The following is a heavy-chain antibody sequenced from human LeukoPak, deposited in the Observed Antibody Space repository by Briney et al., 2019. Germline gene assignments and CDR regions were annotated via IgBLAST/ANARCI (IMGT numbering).Heavy chain of an antibody. Sequence: AGGSLRLSCAASGFRFSYSWMYWVRQGPGKGPVWVSRMKTDGSTIEYADSVKGRFTISRDNAKNTLFLQMSSLRVEDTAVYYCARGADHGGSYYPDWGQGTLVTVSS. CDR2: MKTDGSTI. V-gene: IGHV3-74*01. D-gene: IGHD3-10*01. CDR1: GFRFSYSW. J-gene: IGHJ4*02. CDR3: ARGADHGGSYYPD.